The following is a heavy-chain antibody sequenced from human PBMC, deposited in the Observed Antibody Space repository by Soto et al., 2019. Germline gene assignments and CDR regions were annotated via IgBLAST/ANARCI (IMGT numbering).Heavy chain of an antibody. CDR1: GGSISSGGYS. J-gene: IGHJ5*02. D-gene: IGHD6-19*01. V-gene: IGHV4-30-2*01. Sequence: PSETLSLTCAVSGGSISSGGYSWSWIRQPPGKGLEWIGYIYHSGSTYYNPSLKSRVTISVDRSKNQFSLKLSSVTAADTAVYYCAREVAVAGTYWFDPWAREPWSPSPQ. CDR2: IYHSGST. CDR3: AREVAVAGTYWFDP.